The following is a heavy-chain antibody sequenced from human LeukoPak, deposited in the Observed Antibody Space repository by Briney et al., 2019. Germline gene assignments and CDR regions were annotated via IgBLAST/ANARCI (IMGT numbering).Heavy chain of an antibody. D-gene: IGHD3/OR15-3a*01. CDR1: GFTVSSNY. Sequence: GGSLRLSCTVSGFTVSSNYMNWVRQAPGKGLEWVSSISSSSSYIYYADSVKGRFTISRDNAKNSLYLQMNSLRAEDTAVYYCARGLVGDAFDIWGQGTMVTVSS. J-gene: IGHJ3*02. CDR3: ARGLVGDAFDI. CDR2: ISSSSSYI. V-gene: IGHV3-21*01.